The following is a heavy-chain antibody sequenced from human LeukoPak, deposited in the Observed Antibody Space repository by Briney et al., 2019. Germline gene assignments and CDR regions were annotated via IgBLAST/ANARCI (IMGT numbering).Heavy chain of an antibody. J-gene: IGHJ6*02. CDR2: IWYDGSNK. V-gene: IGHV3-33*01. CDR1: GFTFSSYG. D-gene: IGHD2-15*01. CDR3: AREDSIVVVVAALKYYYYYGMDV. Sequence: GGSLRLSCAASGFTFSSYGMHWVRQAPGKGLEWVAVIWYDGSNKYYADSVKGRFTISRDNSKNTLYLQMNSLRAEDTAVYYCAREDSIVVVVAALKYYYYYGMDVWGQGATVTVSS.